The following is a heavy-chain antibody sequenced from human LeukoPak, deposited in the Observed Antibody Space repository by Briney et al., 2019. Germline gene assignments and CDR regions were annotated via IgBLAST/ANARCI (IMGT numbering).Heavy chain of an antibody. CDR1: GFTLSSYA. CDR2: INSDGSST. Sequence: PGGSLRLSCAASGFTLSSYAMSWVRQAPGKGLVWVSRINSDGSSTSYADSVKGRFTISRDNAKNTLYLQMNSLRAEDTAVYYCARDPRVIVVLTLGNWFDPWGQGTLVTVSS. D-gene: IGHD3-22*01. CDR3: ARDPRVIVVLTLGNWFDP. V-gene: IGHV3-74*01. J-gene: IGHJ5*02.